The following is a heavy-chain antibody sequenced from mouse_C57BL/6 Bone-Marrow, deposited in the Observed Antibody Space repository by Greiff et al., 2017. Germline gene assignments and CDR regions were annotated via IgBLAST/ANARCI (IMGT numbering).Heavy chain of an antibody. CDR1: GFNIKDYY. CDR2: IDPEDGET. J-gene: IGHJ1*03. D-gene: IGHD1-1*01. Sequence: EVQLVESGAELVKPGASVKLSCTASGFNIKDYYMPWVKQRTEQGLEWIGRIDPEDGETKYAPKFQGTATITADTSSNTAYLQLSSLTSEDTAVYYCARPGSSYWYFDVWGTGTTVTVSS. CDR3: ARPGSSYWYFDV. V-gene: IGHV14-2*01.